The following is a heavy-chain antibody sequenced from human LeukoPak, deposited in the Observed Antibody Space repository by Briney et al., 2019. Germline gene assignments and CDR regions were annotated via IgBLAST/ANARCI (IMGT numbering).Heavy chain of an antibody. V-gene: IGHV3-7*01. D-gene: IGHD3-10*01. CDR3: ARVRRYYGSGNGMDV. J-gene: IGHJ6*02. CDR1: GFTFSSYW. Sequence: PGGSLRLSCAASGFTFSSYWMSWVRQAPGKGLEWVANIIQDGSAKYYVDSVKGRFTISRDNAKNSLYLQMNSLRAEDTAVYYCARVRRYYGSGNGMDVWGQGTTVTVSS. CDR2: IIQDGSAK.